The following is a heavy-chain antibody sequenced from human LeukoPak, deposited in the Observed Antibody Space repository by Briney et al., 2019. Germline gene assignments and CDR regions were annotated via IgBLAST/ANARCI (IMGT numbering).Heavy chain of an antibody. J-gene: IGHJ4*02. CDR2: FDPEDGET. CDR1: GYTLTELS. V-gene: IGHV1-24*01. Sequence: EASVKVSCKVSGYTLTELSMHWVRQAPGKGLGWMGGFDPEDGETIYAQKFQGRVTMTEDTSTDTAYMELSSLRSEDTAVYYCATDIDRLFQLDYWGQGTLVTVSS. D-gene: IGHD1-14*01. CDR3: ATDIDRLFQLDY.